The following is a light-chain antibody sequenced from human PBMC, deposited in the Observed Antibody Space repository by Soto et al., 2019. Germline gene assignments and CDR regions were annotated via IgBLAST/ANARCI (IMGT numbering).Light chain of an antibody. CDR2: LEGSGSY. CDR3: ETWDFNTRV. CDR1: SGHSSYI. J-gene: IGLJ3*02. V-gene: IGLV4-60*02. Sequence: QLVLTQSSSASASLGSSVKLTCTLSSGHSSYIIAWHQQQPGKAPRYLMKLEGSGSYNKGSGVPDRFSGSSSGADRYLTISNLQFEEEADYYCETWDFNTRVFGGGTKVTVL.